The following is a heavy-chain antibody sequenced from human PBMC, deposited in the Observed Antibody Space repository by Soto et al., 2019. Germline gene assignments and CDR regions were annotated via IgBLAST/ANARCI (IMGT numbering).Heavy chain of an antibody. J-gene: IGHJ3*02. CDR1: GFTVSSNF. V-gene: IGHV3-66*01. Sequence: EVQLVESGGDLVQPGGSLSLSCAASGFTVSSNFMTWVRQAPGKGLVWVSVTYSHGTTFYADSVKGRFNISRDNSKNTLYLQMNSLRAEDTAVYYCAREFRPTGSRDAFDIWGQGTMVTVSS. CDR3: AREFRPTGSRDAFDI. CDR2: TYSHGTT. D-gene: IGHD1-26*01.